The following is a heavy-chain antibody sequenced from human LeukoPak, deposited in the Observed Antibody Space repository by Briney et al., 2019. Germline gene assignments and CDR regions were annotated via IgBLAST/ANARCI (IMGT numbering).Heavy chain of an antibody. CDR3: ARASRSGYDS. D-gene: IGHD3-22*01. Sequence: PGGSLRLSCVASGFTFSAFGMNWVRQAPGKGLEWVSYIGSGSSPIYYADSVKGRFTMSRDNAKNSLYLQMNSLRDEDAAVYYCARASRSGYDSWGQGTLASVSS. J-gene: IGHJ4*02. CDR1: GFTFSAFG. V-gene: IGHV3-48*02. CDR2: IGSGSSPI.